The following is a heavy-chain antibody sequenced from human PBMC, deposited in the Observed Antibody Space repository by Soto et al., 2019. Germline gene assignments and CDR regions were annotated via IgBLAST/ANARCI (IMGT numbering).Heavy chain of an antibody. V-gene: IGHV4-31*03. J-gene: IGHJ6*03. Sequence: SETLSLTCTVSGGSISRGGYYWSWIRQHPGKGLEWIGYIYYSGSTYYNPSLKSRVTISVDTSKNQFSLKLSSVTAADTAVYYCASEYHYYMYVWGKGTTVTVSS. CDR1: GGSISRGGYY. CDR2: IYYSGST. CDR3: ASEYHYYMYV.